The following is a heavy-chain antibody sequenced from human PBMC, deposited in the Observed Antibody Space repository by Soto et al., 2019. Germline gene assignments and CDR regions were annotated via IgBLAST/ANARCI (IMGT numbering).Heavy chain of an antibody. Sequence: VAGGSSVGRGCCWSRIRKHPGKGLEWIGYIYYSGSTYYNPSLKSRVTISVDTSKNQFSLKLSSVTAADTAVYYCARPTSGYYYYMDVWGKGTTVTVSS. J-gene: IGHJ6*03. CDR2: IYYSGST. D-gene: IGHD3-10*01. CDR1: GGSSVGRGCC. CDR3: ARPTSGYYYYMDV. V-gene: IGHV4-31*02.